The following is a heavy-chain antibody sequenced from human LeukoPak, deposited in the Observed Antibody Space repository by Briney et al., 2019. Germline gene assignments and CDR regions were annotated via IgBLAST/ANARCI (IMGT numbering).Heavy chain of an antibody. CDR3: ARSPLDYYDSSGYQDY. J-gene: IGHJ4*02. D-gene: IGHD3-22*01. CDR2: ISSSGSTI. V-gene: IGHV3-48*04. CDR1: GFTISSYA. Sequence: GGSLRLSCAASGFTISSYAMNWVRQAPGKGLEWVSYISSSGSTIYYADSVKGRFTISRDNAKNSLYLQMNSLRAEDTAVYYCARSPLDYYDSSGYQDYWGQGTLVTVSS.